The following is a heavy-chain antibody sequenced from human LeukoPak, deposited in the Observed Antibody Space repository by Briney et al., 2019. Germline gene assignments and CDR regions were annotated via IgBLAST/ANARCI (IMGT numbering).Heavy chain of an antibody. J-gene: IGHJ4*02. V-gene: IGHV3-64D*06. CDR1: GFTFSAHF. Sequence: GGSLRLSCSASGFTFSAHFMHWVRQAPGKGLEYVSSISINGDETFYAESVKGRFTVSRDNSKNTLYLQLSSLRVEDTAVYYCARRTTTVVTIDYWGQGTLVTVSS. CDR2: ISINGDET. D-gene: IGHD4-23*01. CDR3: ARRTTTVVTIDY.